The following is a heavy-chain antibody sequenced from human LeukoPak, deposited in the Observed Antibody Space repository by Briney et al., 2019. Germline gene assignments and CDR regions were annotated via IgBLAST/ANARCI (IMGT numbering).Heavy chain of an antibody. Sequence: GGSLRLSCAASGFTFSSYGMRWVRQAPGKGLEWVSVIYSGGSTYYADSVKGRFTISRDNSKNTLWLQMNSLRAEDTAVYYCARTGNPATGDYWGQGTLVTVSS. J-gene: IGHJ4*02. CDR2: IYSGGST. CDR3: ARTGNPATGDY. CDR1: GFTFSSYG. D-gene: IGHD7-27*01. V-gene: IGHV3-53*01.